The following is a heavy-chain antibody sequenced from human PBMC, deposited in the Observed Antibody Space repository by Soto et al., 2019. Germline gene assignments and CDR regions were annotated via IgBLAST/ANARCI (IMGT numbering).Heavy chain of an antibody. V-gene: IGHV4-59*08. D-gene: IGHD6-19*01. CDR3: ARGGLAVAGYYFDY. CDR2: IYYSGST. Sequence: SETLSLTCTVSGGSISSYYWSWIRQPPGKGLEWIGYIYYSGSTNYNPSLKSRVTISVDTSKNQFSLKLSSVTAADTAVYYCARGGLAVAGYYFDYWGQGTLVTVS. CDR1: GGSISSYY. J-gene: IGHJ4*02.